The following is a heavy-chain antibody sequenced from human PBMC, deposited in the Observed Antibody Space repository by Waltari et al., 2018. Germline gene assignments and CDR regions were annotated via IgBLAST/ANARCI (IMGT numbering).Heavy chain of an antibody. V-gene: IGHV4-61*02. CDR3: ARESGTAVAGWGFLYYHGMDV. J-gene: IGHJ6*02. CDR1: GGSISSGNYY. CDR2: IYTGGST. Sequence: QVQLQESGPGLVKPSQTLSLTCTVSGGSISSGNYYWSWIRQPAGKELECIGRIYTGGSTNYIPPLKSRVTISVDTSKNQFSLKLTSVTAADTAVYYCARESGTAVAGWGFLYYHGMDVWGQGTTVTVSS. D-gene: IGHD6-19*01.